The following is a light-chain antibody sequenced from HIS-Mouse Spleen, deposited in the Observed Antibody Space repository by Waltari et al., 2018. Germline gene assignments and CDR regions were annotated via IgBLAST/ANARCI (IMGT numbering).Light chain of an antibody. CDR2: EDS. V-gene: IGLV3-10*01. J-gene: IGLJ2*01. Sequence: SYELTQPPSVSVSPGQTARITCSGDALPKKYAYWYQQKSGQAPVLVIYEDSKRPAGSAERLSGSSSGKMGTLTISGDQVEDEADYYCYSTDSSGNHRVFGGGTKLTVL. CDR1: ALPKKY. CDR3: YSTDSSGNHRV.